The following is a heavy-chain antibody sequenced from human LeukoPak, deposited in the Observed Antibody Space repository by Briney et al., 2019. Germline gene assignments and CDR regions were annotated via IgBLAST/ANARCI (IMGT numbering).Heavy chain of an antibody. D-gene: IGHD5-12*01. CDR2: ISYDGSKK. Sequence: GGSLRLSCAASGFTFSSYDMHWVRQAPGKGLEWVAVISYDGSKKYYADSVKGLITISRDNSSNTLYLQMSSRRAEDRAVYYCARDEMATIPHWGQGTLVTVSS. V-gene: IGHV3-30-3*01. CDR1: GFTFSSYD. CDR3: ARDEMATIPH. J-gene: IGHJ4*02.